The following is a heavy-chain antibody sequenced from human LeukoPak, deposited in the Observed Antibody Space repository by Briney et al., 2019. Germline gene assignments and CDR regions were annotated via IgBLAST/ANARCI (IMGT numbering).Heavy chain of an antibody. D-gene: IGHD3-22*01. CDR2: ISSTSTTI. Sequence: GGSLRLSCAASGFTFSDYSMEWVRQAPGKGLEWISYISSTSTTIYYADSVRGRFTTSRDNAKNALYLQMNSLRAEDTAVYYCARGCGLHLSPAPSYYDSRCRYFDAWGQGTLVTVSS. CDR3: ARGCGLHLSPAPSYYDSRCRYFDA. J-gene: IGHJ4*02. V-gene: IGHV3-48*04. CDR1: GFTFSDYS.